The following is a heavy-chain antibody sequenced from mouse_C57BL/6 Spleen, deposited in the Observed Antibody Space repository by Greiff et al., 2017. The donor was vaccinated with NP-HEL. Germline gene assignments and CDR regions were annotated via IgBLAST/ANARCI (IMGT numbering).Heavy chain of an antibody. CDR2: INYDGSST. V-gene: IGHV5-16*01. CDR3: ARDGYQDSSGSYYAMDY. Sequence: EVQRVESEGGLVQPGSSMKLSCTVSGFTFSDYYMAWVRQVPEKGLEWVANINYDGSSTYYLDSLKSRFIISRDNAKNILYLQMSSLKSEDTATYYCARDGYQDSSGSYYAMDYWGQGTSVTVSS. CDR1: GFTFSDYY. J-gene: IGHJ4*01. D-gene: IGHD3-2*02.